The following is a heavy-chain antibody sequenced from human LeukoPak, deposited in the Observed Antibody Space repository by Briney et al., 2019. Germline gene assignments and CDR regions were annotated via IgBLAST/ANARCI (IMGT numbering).Heavy chain of an antibody. D-gene: IGHD6-19*01. CDR3: AKDRPTSGWYRYFDY. Sequence: TGGSLRLSCAASGFTFSSYGMHWVRQAPGKGLEWVAFIRYDGSNKYYADSVKGRLTISRDNSKNTLYLQMNSLRAEDTAVYYCAKDRPTSGWYRYFDYWGQGTLVTVSS. V-gene: IGHV3-30*02. CDR1: GFTFSSYG. J-gene: IGHJ4*02. CDR2: IRYDGSNK.